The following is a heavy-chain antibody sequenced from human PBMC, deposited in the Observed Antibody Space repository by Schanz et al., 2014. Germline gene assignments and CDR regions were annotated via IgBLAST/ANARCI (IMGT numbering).Heavy chain of an antibody. CDR2: ISGSSSTK. CDR1: GFTFSIYG. Sequence: EVQLLESGGGLVQPGGSLRLSCAASGFTFSIYGMSWVRQAPGKGLEWVSYISGSSSTKYYADSVKGRFTISRDNGKKSLYLQMNSLRAEDTAVYFCARDLLVSHYDFWSGNDYWGQGTLVTVSS. J-gene: IGHJ4*02. V-gene: IGHV3-48*01. D-gene: IGHD3-3*01. CDR3: ARDLLVSHYDFWSGNDY.